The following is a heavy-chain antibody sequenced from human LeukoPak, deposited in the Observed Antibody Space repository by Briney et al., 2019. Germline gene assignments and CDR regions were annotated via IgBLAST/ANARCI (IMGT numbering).Heavy chain of an antibody. CDR1: GDTFTSDG. Sequence: GASVRVSFKESGDTFTSDGISWVRQAPGQGREWMGWIRAYNGNTNYAQKLQGRVTMTTDTSTSTAYMELRSLRSADPAVYYCARAPGNSGYWGQGTLVTVSS. D-gene: IGHD1-7*01. J-gene: IGHJ4*02. CDR3: ARAPGNSGY. V-gene: IGHV1-18*01. CDR2: IRAYNGNT.